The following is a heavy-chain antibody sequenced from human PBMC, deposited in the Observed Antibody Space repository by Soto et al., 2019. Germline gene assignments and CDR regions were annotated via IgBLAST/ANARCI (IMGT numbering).Heavy chain of an antibody. CDR2: INHSGST. Sequence: QVQLQQWGAGLLKPSETLSLTCAVYGGSFSGYYWNWIRQPPGKGLEWIGEINHSGSTNYNPSLKSRVTISVDTSKNQLSLRLSSVTAADTAVYYGARPRGSSGYGALDIWGQGTMVTVSS. J-gene: IGHJ3*02. D-gene: IGHD5-12*01. V-gene: IGHV4-34*01. CDR1: GGSFSGYY. CDR3: ARPRGSSGYGALDI.